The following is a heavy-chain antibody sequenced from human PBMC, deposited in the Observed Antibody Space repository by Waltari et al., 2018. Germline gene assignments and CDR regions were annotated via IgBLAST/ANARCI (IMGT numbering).Heavy chain of an antibody. Sequence: QVQLQESGPGLVKPSETLSLPCAVSGYSISSGYYWGWIRQPPGKGLEWIGSIYHSGSTYYNPSLKSRVTISVDTSKNQFSLKLSSVTAADTAVYYCASLKPSGDHFDYWGQGTLVTVSS. CDR2: IYHSGST. D-gene: IGHD2-21*01. CDR1: GYSISSGYY. CDR3: ASLKPSGDHFDY. V-gene: IGHV4-38-2*01. J-gene: IGHJ4*02.